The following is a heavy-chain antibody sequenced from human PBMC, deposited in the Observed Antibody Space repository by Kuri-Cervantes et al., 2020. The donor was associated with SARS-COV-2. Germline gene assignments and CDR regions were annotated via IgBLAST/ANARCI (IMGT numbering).Heavy chain of an antibody. J-gene: IGHJ1*01. CDR3: ARAAGYYDSSDEGYFQH. CDR1: GYTFTGYY. V-gene: IGHV1-2*02. D-gene: IGHD3-22*01. CDR2: INPNSGGT. Sequence: ASVKVSCKASGYTFTGYYMHWVRQAPGQGLEWMGWINPNSGGTNYAQKFQGRVTMTRDTSISTAYMELSRLRSEDTAVYYCARAAGYYDSSDEGYFQHWGQGTLVTVSS.